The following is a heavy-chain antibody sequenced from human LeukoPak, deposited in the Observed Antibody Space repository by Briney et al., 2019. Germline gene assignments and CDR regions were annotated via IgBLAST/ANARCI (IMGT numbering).Heavy chain of an antibody. V-gene: IGHV4-39*01. CDR2: IYYSGST. D-gene: IGHD3-22*01. J-gene: IGHJ3*02. Sequence: SETLSLTCTVSGGSISSSSYYWGWIRQPPGKGLEWIGSIYYSGSTYYNPSLKSRVTISVDTSRNQFSLKLRSVTAADTAVYYCARVGGIYYDSSGHFDAFDIWGQGTMVTVSS. CDR3: ARVGGIYYDSSGHFDAFDI. CDR1: GGSISSSSYY.